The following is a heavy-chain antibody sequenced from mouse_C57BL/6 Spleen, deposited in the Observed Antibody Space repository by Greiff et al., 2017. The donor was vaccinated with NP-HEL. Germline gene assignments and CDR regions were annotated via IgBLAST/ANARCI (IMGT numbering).Heavy chain of an antibody. CDR3: ARGNWDDFMAY. V-gene: IGHV2-2*01. CDR2: IWSGGST. D-gene: IGHD4-1*01. CDR1: GFSLTSYG. J-gene: IGHJ3*01. Sequence: VQLKESGPGLVQPSQSLSITCTVSGFSLTSYGVHWVRQSPGKGLEWLGVIWSGGSTDYNAAFISRLSISKDNSKSQVFFKMNSLQADDTAIYYCARGNWDDFMAYWGQGTLVTVSA.